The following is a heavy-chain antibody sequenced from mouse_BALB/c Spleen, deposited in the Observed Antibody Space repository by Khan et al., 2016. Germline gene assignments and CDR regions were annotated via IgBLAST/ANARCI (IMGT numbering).Heavy chain of an antibody. Sequence: EVELVESGGDLVKPGGSLKLSCAASGFTFSSYGMSWVRQTPDKRLEWVATISSGGSYTYYPDSVKGRSIISRDNAKNTLYLQMSSLKSEDTALYYCAAIATFAYWGQGTLVTVAA. CDR3: AAIATFAY. V-gene: IGHV5-6*01. J-gene: IGHJ3*01. CDR2: ISSGGSYT. CDR1: GFTFSSYG.